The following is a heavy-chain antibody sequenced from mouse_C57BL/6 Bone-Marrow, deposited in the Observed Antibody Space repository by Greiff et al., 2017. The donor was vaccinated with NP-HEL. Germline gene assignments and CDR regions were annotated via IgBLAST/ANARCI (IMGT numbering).Heavy chain of an antibody. V-gene: IGHV1-63*01. CDR1: GYTFTNYW. CDR3: AREGIYDGYYYYAMDY. Sequence: VQGVESGAELVRPGTSVKMSCKASGYTFTNYWIGWAKQRPGHGLEWIGDIYPGGGYTNYNEKFKGKATLTADKSSSTAYMQFSSLTSEDSAIYYCAREGIYDGYYYYAMDYWGQGTSVTVSS. J-gene: IGHJ4*01. D-gene: IGHD2-3*01. CDR2: IYPGGGYT.